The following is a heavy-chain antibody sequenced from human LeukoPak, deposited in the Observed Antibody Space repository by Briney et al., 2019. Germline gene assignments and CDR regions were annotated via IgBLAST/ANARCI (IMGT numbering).Heavy chain of an antibody. CDR1: GGTFISYA. J-gene: IGHJ4*02. CDR2: IIPIFGTA. V-gene: IGHV1-69*13. CDR3: ARDRGDFYFDY. D-gene: IGHD3-3*01. Sequence: ASVKVSCKGSGGTFISYAISWVRQAPGQGLEWMGGIIPIFGTANYAQKFQGRVTVTADESTSTAYMELSSLRSEDTAVYYCARDRGDFYFDYWGQGTLVTVSS.